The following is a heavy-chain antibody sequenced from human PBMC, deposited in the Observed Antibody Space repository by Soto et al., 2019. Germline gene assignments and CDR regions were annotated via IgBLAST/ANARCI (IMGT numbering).Heavy chain of an antibody. CDR1: GFTISTYD. CDR3: VRDDFGLGIDY. J-gene: IGHJ4*02. Sequence: GGSLRLSCAASGFTISTYDMHWVRQATGKGLEWVSAIGIAGDTHYPDSVKGRFTISRDNAKNTLYLQMNSLRAEDTAVYYCVRDDFGLGIDYWGLGT. CDR2: IGIAGDT. D-gene: IGHD1-26*01. V-gene: IGHV3-13*01.